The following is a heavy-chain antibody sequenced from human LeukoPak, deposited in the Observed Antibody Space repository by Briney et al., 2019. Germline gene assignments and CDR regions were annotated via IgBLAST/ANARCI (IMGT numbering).Heavy chain of an antibody. J-gene: IGHJ6*02. Sequence: PGGSLRLSCAASGFTFSSYAMHRVRQAPGKGLEWVAVISYDGSNKYYADSVKGRFTISRDNSKNTLYLQMNSLRAEDTAVYYCARALPITMIVVVYPGGMDVWGQGTTVTVSS. CDR1: GFTFSSYA. V-gene: IGHV3-30-3*01. CDR2: ISYDGSNK. CDR3: ARALPITMIVVVYPGGMDV. D-gene: IGHD3-22*01.